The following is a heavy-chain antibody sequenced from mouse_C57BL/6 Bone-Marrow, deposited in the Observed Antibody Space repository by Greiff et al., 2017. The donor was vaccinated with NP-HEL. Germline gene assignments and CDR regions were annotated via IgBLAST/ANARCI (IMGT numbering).Heavy chain of an antibody. CDR3: ARETVWGCSEY. CDR2: ICPGGGNT. J-gene: IGHJ2*01. D-gene: IGHD1-1*01. CDR1: GYSFTSYY. V-gene: IGHV1-66*01. Sequence: QVQLQQSGPELVKPGASVKISCKASGYSFTSYYIHWVKQRPGQGLEWLGWICPGGGNTNYNEKFTGKGTLTEDTSSSTAYMKLSSLTSEDSAVYYCARETVWGCSEYWGQGTTLTVSS.